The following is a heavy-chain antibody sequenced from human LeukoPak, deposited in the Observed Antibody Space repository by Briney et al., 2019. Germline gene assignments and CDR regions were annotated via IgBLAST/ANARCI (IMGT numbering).Heavy chain of an antibody. Sequence: ASVKVSCKASGYTFTGYYMHWVRQAPGQGLEWMGWINPNSGGTNYAQKFQGRVTMTRDTSISTAYMEPSRLRSDDTAVYYCARVHRGGWKGSSWYDYFDYWGQGALVTVSS. CDR2: INPNSGGT. CDR3: ARVHRGGWKGSSWYDYFDY. D-gene: IGHD6-13*01. CDR1: GYTFTGYY. J-gene: IGHJ4*02. V-gene: IGHV1-2*02.